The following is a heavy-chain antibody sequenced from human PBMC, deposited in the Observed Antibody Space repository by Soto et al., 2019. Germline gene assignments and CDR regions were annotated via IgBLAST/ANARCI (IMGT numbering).Heavy chain of an antibody. D-gene: IGHD6-19*01. CDR3: AKDGRIAVAGGYYYYGMDV. CDR2: ISAYNGNT. CDR1: GYTFTSYG. V-gene: IGHV1-18*01. Sequence: SVKVSCKASGYTFTSYGISWVRQAPGQGLDWMGWISAYNGNTNYAQKLQGRVTMTTDTSRSTTYMELRSLRSEDTAVYYSAKDGRIAVAGGYYYYGMDVWGQGTTVTAP. J-gene: IGHJ6*02.